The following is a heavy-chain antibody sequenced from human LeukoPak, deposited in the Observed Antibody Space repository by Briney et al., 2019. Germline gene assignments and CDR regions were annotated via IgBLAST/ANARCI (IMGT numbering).Heavy chain of an antibody. J-gene: IGHJ5*02. V-gene: IGHV1-18*01. D-gene: IGHD2-2*03. CDR3: ARDVDIVVVPAAFDP. CDR2: ISAYNGNT. Sequence: GASVKVSCKASVYTFTSYGISWVRQAPGQGLEWMGWISAYNGNTNYAQKLQGRVTMTTDTSTSTAYMELRSLRSDDTAVYYCARDVDIVVVPAAFDPWGQGTLVTVSS. CDR1: VYTFTSYG.